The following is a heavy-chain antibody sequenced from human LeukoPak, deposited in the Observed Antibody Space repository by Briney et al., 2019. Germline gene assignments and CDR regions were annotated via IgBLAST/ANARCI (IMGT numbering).Heavy chain of an antibody. V-gene: IGHV3-21*01. D-gene: IGHD3-3*01. CDR3: ARDLDDFWSGYYPCDY. J-gene: IGHJ4*02. Sequence: GGSLRLSCAASGFTFSSYSMNWVRQAPGKGLEWVSSISSSSSYIYYADSVKGRFTISRDNAKNSLYLQMNSLRAEDTAVYYCARDLDDFWSGYYPCDYWGQGTLVTVSS. CDR2: ISSSSSYI. CDR1: GFTFSSYS.